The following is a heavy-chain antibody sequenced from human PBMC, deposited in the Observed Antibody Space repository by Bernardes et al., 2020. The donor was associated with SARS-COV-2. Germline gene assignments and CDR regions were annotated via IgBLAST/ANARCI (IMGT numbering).Heavy chain of an antibody. CDR2: VVTSGNTV. D-gene: IGHD6-19*01. Sequence: GRSLRLSCAASGFTFSDYYMSCIRQSPGKALEWISYVVTSGNTVFLAYSVKGRFTISRDNAKKSPYLEMNSPRAEDTAVYYCASVGIGVAGKFDYWGQGTLVTVSS. V-gene: IGHV3-11*01. CDR3: ASVGIGVAGKFDY. J-gene: IGHJ4*02. CDR1: GFTFSDYY.